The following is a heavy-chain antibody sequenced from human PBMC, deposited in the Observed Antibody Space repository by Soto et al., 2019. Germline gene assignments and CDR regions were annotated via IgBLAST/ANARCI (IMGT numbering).Heavy chain of an antibody. CDR1: GNGVACDTAA. CDR3: AGTTSHHWLYMDV. D-gene: IGHD1-1*01. Sequence: SPTVSVICGISGNGVACDTAAWNSVRLSPSRGLEWLARTYYRSRWYNDYAVSVRSRITVNADTSKNQFSLQLTSVTPEDTAIYFCAGTTSHHWLYMDVWGRGTTVTVSS. CDR2: TYYRSRWYN. V-gene: IGHV6-1*01. J-gene: IGHJ6*03.